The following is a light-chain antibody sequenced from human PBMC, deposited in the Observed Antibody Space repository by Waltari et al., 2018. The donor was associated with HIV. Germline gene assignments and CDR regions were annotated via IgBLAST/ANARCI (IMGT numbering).Light chain of an antibody. V-gene: IGLV2-23*02. CDR1: SSDVGNYNL. CDR3: CSYVGSNVWV. Sequence: QSVLTQPASVSGSPGQSITISCTGTSSDVGNYNLVSWYQQHPGKAPKLIIYEVTKRPSGVFNRFSGSKSGNTASLTISGLQAEDEADYYCCSYVGSNVWVFGGGTKLTVL. CDR2: EVT. J-gene: IGLJ3*02.